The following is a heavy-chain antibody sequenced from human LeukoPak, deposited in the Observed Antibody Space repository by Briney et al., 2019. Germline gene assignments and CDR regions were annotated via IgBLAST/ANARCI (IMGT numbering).Heavy chain of an antibody. Sequence: GTLSLTCAVSGGSISSGNWWSWVRQAPGEGLEWVSAITGSGGDTYHADSVKGRFTISRDNSMNTLYLQMSSLRAEDTAVYYCAKGSTTSRPYYFDYWGQGTLVTVSS. J-gene: IGHJ4*02. CDR2: ITGSGGDT. V-gene: IGHV3-23*01. D-gene: IGHD2-2*01. CDR3: AKGSTTSRPYYFDY. CDR1: GGSISSGN.